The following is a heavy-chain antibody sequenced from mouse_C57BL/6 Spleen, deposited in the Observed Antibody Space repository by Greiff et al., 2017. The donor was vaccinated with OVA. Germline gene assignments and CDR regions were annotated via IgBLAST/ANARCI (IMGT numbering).Heavy chain of an antibody. J-gene: IGHJ1*03. CDR2: IDPSDSET. CDR3: AREGLRRGWYFDV. CDR1: GYTFTSYW. D-gene: IGHD2-2*01. Sequence: QVQLQQPGAELVRPGSSVKLSCKASGYTFTSYWMHWVKQRPIQGLEWIGNIDPSDSETHYNQKFKDKATLTVNKSSSTAYMQLSSLTSEDSAVYYCAREGLRRGWYFDVWGTGTTVTVSS. V-gene: IGHV1-52*01.